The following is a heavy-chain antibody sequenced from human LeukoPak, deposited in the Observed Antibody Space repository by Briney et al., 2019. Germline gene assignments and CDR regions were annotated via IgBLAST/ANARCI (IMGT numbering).Heavy chain of an antibody. V-gene: IGHV4-39*01. D-gene: IGHD5-24*01. CDR2: LHFSGTP. CDR3: TRGSDPYKVGNF. Sequence: PSETLSLTCTVSDDSISTNSYYWSWIRQPPGKGLECIGTLHFSGTPYYSPSLNSRISISVDTSKKQFSLKLRSVTATDTAVYYCTRGSDPYKVGNFWGQGTLVTVSS. CDR1: DDSISTNSYY. J-gene: IGHJ4*02.